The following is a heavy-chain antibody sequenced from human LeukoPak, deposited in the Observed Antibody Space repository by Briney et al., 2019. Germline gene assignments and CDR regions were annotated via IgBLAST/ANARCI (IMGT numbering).Heavy chain of an antibody. CDR3: ASSWRKAGAGTFDY. J-gene: IGHJ4*02. V-gene: IGHV3-66*02. Sequence: PGGSLRLSCAASGFTVSSNYMSWVRQAPGKGLEWVSVIYSGGSTYYADSVKGRFTISRDNSKNTLYLQMNSLRAEDTAVYYCASSWRKAGAGTFDYWGQGTLVTVSS. D-gene: IGHD6-13*01. CDR2: IYSGGST. CDR1: GFTVSSNY.